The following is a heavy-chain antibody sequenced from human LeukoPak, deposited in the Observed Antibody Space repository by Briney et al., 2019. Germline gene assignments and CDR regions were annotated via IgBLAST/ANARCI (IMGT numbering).Heavy chain of an antibody. CDR2: IHPADSDT. J-gene: IGHJ6*03. CDR3: ARRVVVAATSKSYYYHYYMDV. Sequence: GESLKISCEGSGYRFASYWIGWVGQMPGKGLEWMEIIHPADSDTRYGPSFQGQVTISVDKSTSTAYLQWSSLKASDTAIYYCARRVVVAATSKSYYYHYYMDVWGKGTTVTVSS. CDR1: GYRFASYW. D-gene: IGHD2-15*01. V-gene: IGHV5-51*01.